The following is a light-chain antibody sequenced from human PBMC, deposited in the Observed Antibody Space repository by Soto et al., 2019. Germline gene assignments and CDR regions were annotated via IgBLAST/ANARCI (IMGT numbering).Light chain of an antibody. J-gene: IGLJ2*01. V-gene: IGLV1-40*01. CDR2: GNS. CDR1: SSNIGAGYD. Sequence: QSVLTQPPSVSGAPGQRVTISCTGSSSNIGAGYDVHWYQQLPGTAPKLLIYGNSNRPSGVPDRFSGSKSGTSASLAITGLQAEDEADYYCQSYESSLSAGVFGGGTKLTVL. CDR3: QSYESSLSAGV.